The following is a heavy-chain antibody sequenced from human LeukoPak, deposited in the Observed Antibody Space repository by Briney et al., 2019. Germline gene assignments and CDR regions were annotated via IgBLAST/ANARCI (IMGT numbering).Heavy chain of an antibody. CDR1: GYTFTDHY. CDR2: VDPEDGET. J-gene: IGHJ6*02. Sequence: ASVKISCKASGYTFTDHYIHWVQQAPGKGPEWMGRVDPEDGETIYGEKFQGRITIAADTSTDTAYIELTSVRADDTAVYYCLIDRIDRAFDVWGQGTSVTIS. V-gene: IGHV1-69-2*01. CDR3: LIDRIDRAFDV.